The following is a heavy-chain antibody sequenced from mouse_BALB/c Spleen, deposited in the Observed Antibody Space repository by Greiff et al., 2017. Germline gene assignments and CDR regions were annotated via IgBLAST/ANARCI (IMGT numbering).Heavy chain of an antibody. J-gene: IGHJ3*01. CDR2: IYPGGGYT. CDR3: ARYYGSQSPFAY. Sequence: QVQLQQSGAELVRPGTSVKISCKASGYTFTNYWLGWVKQRPGHGLEWIGDIYPGGGYTNYNEKFKGKATLTADTSSSTAYMQLSSLTSEDSAVYCCARYYGSQSPFAYWGQGTLVTVSA. V-gene: IGHV1-63*02. CDR1: GYTFTNYW. D-gene: IGHD1-1*01.